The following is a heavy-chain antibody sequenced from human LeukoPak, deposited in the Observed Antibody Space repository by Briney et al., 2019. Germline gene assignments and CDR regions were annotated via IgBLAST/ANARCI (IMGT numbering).Heavy chain of an antibody. CDR3: ATSHYDVLTGFSWYYFDY. J-gene: IGHJ4*02. D-gene: IGHD3-9*01. CDR1: GFTFSSRA. Sequence: GGSLRLSCAASGFTFSSRAMSWVRPAPGKGLEWVSVISGSGGGTNYADSVKGRFTISRDNSKNTLYLEMNSLRAEDTALYYCATSHYDVLTGFSWYYFDYWGQGTLVTVSP. V-gene: IGHV3-23*01. CDR2: ISGSGGGT.